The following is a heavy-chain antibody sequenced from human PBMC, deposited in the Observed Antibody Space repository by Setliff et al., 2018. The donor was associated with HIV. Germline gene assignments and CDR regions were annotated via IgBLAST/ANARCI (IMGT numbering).Heavy chain of an antibody. D-gene: IGHD3-10*01. Sequence: GGSLRLSCAASGFTFGSYGMNWVRQAPGKGLEWISYITKRADETHYADSVKGRFSISRDTAKNSLYLQMNSLRPEDTALYYCVRDLLWAFDMWGPGTMVTVSS. J-gene: IGHJ3*02. CDR2: ITKRADET. V-gene: IGHV3-21*05. CDR1: GFTFGSYG. CDR3: VRDLLWAFDM.